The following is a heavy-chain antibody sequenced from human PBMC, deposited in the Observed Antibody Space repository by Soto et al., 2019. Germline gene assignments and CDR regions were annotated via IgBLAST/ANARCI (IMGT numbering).Heavy chain of an antibody. CDR3: TRGLDQFKIRFDP. V-gene: IGHV3-53*01. Sequence: PGGSLRLSCAASGFTVSANYMSWVRQAPGKGLEWVSSIHPGGDTFYADSVKGRFSFSRDISKNTVYLQMNRLRLEDTAVYYCTRGLDQFKIRFDPWGQGTLVTVSS. J-gene: IGHJ5*02. CDR1: GFTVSANY. CDR2: IHPGGDT.